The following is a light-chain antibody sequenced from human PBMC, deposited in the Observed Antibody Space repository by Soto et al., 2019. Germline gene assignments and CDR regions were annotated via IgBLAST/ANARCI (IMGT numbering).Light chain of an antibody. V-gene: IGKV1-5*01. Sequence: DIQMTQSPSTRSASLGDRVTITCRASQIIGSSLAWYQHKPGKAPKLLIYDALTLQSGVPSRYSGSESGTEFTFTISSLQPGDSANYYCQHYYSYPYTFGQGTKLEI. J-gene: IGKJ2*01. CDR1: QIIGSS. CDR3: QHYYSYPYT. CDR2: DAL.